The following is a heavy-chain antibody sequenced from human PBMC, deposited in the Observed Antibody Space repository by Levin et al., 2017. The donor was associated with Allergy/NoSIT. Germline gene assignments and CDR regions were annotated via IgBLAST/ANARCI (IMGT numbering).Heavy chain of an antibody. CDR2: VSSDGSYQ. V-gene: IGHV3-30*04. CDR3: SRESRCNSSSCPPQPYYHFDY. J-gene: IGHJ4*02. Sequence: GGSLRLSCAASGFTFRNYALHWVRQAPGKGLEWVAIVSSDGSYQYYADSVKGRFTVSRDNSRNTLFLQMDSVRLDDTAVYFCSRESRCNSSSCPPQPYYHFDYWGQGALVRVSS. D-gene: IGHD6-13*01. CDR1: GFTFRNYA.